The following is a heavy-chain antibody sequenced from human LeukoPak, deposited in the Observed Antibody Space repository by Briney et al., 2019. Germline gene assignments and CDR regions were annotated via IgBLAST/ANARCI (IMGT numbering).Heavy chain of an antibody. J-gene: IGHJ4*02. CDR2: IYHSGST. D-gene: IGHD1-26*01. CDR1: GYSISSGYY. Sequence: GSLRLSCTVSGYSISSGYYWGWIRQPPGKGLEWIGSIYHSGSTYYNPSLKSRVTISVDTSKNQFSLKLSSVTAADTAVYYCARDRREWELLSPFDYWGQGTLVTVSS. CDR3: ARDRREWELLSPFDY. V-gene: IGHV4-38-2*02.